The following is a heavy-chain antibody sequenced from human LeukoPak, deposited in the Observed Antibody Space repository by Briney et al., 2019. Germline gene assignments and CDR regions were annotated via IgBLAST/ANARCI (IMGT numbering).Heavy chain of an antibody. CDR3: ARGDDTGRYMGDDAFDI. CDR2: INPNSGGT. D-gene: IGHD1-26*01. CDR1: GYTFTGYY. V-gene: IGHV1-2*02. J-gene: IGHJ3*02. Sequence: ASVKVSCKASGYTFTGYYMHWVRQAPGQGLEWMGWINPNSGGTNYAQKFQGRVTMTRDTSISTAYMELSRLRSDDTAVYYCARGDDTGRYMGDDAFDIWGQGTMVTVSS.